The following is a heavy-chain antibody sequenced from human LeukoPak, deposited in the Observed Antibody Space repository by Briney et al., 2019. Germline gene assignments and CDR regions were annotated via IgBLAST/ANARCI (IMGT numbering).Heavy chain of an antibody. D-gene: IGHD2-15*01. CDR1: GFTFSSYV. J-gene: IGHJ4*02. Sequence: PGGSLRLSCAASGFTFSSYVMSWVRQAPGKGLEWVSNIGGSIGSMFYAASVKGRFAISRDNSKNTLSLQMHSLRADDTAVYYCARTRGGYYSDYWGQGTLVTVSS. CDR2: IGGSIGSM. V-gene: IGHV3-23*01. CDR3: ARTRGGYYSDY.